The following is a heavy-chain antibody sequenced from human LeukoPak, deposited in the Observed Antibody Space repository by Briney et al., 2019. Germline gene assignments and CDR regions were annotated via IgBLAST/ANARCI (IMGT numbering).Heavy chain of an antibody. V-gene: IGHV4-4*07. CDR2: IYASGST. Sequence: SETLSLTCTVSGDFISSYYWSWIRQPAGKGLEWIGRIYASGSTNYNPSLKSRVTMSVDTSKNQFSLKLSSVTAADTAVYYCAREERGYCSSSSCYSIDYWGQGTLVTVSS. D-gene: IGHD2-2*01. J-gene: IGHJ4*02. CDR1: GDFISSYY. CDR3: AREERGYCSSSSCYSIDY.